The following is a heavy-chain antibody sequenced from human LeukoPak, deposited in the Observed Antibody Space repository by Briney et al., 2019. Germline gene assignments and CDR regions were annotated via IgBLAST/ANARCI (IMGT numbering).Heavy chain of an antibody. Sequence: GGSLRLSCAASAFTFSSSAMSWVRQAPGKGLEWVSAICNSGGNTYYADSVKGRFTISRDNSKNTLYLQLSSLRAEDTAVYYCAKQLGYCSDGSCYFDYWGQGTLVTVSS. D-gene: IGHD2-15*01. J-gene: IGHJ4*02. CDR3: AKQLGYCSDGSCYFDY. CDR2: ICNSGGNT. V-gene: IGHV3-23*01. CDR1: AFTFSSSA.